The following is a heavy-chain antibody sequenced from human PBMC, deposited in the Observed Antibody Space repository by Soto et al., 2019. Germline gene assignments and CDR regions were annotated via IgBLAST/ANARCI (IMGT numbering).Heavy chain of an antibody. J-gene: IGHJ5*02. Sequence: SETLSLTCTVSGGSISSDYWSWIRQPPGKGLEWIGYIYYSGNPTYNPSFKSRVTMSVDRSKNQFSLRLSSLTAADTAVYYCARVPDRWGQGTLVTVSS. V-gene: IGHV4-59*08. CDR1: GGSISSDY. D-gene: IGHD2-2*01. CDR3: ARVPDR. CDR2: IYYSGNP.